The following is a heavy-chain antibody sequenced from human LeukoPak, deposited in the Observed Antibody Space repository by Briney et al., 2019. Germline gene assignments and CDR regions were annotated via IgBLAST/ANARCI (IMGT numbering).Heavy chain of an antibody. CDR1: GFTFSDYY. Sequence: PGGSLRLSCAASGFTFSDYYMSWIRQAPGKGLEWVSYISSSSSYTNYADSAKGRFTISRDNAKNSLYLQMNSLRAEDTAVYYCARVVNYYGSGSYGYWGQGTLVTVSS. V-gene: IGHV3-11*06. J-gene: IGHJ4*02. CDR3: ARVVNYYGSGSYGY. CDR2: ISSSSSYT. D-gene: IGHD3-10*01.